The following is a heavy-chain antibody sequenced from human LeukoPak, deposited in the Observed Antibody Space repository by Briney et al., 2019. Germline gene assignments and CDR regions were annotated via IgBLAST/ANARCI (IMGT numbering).Heavy chain of an antibody. V-gene: IGHV4-4*09. J-gene: IGHJ4*02. Sequence: SETLSLTCTVSGGSISSYYWSWIRQPPGKGLEWIGYIYASGSTNYNPSFKSRVSISVDTSKNQFSLKLNSVTAADTAVYYCARSGGYSSPFAFWGQGSLVTVSS. CDR1: GGSISSYY. CDR3: ARSGGYSSPFAF. D-gene: IGHD3-10*01. CDR2: IYASGST.